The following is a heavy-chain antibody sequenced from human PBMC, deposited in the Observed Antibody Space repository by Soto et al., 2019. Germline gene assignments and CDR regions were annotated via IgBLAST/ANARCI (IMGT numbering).Heavy chain of an antibody. J-gene: IGHJ2*01. CDR1: GFTFSSYA. CDR2: ISGSGGST. D-gene: IGHD4-17*01. V-gene: IGHV3-23*01. Sequence: EVQLLESGGGLVQPGGSLRLSCAASGFTFSSYAMSWVRQAPGKGLEWVSAISGSGGSTYYADSVKGRFTISRDNSKNTLYLQMNSLRAEDTAVYYCAKDVDYGDYDASSEWYFDLWGRGTLVTVSS. CDR3: AKDVDYGDYDASSEWYFDL.